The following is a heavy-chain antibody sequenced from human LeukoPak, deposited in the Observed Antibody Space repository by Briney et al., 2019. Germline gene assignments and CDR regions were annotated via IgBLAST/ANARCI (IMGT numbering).Heavy chain of an antibody. V-gene: IGHV4-39*01. D-gene: IGHD6-25*01. Sequence: PSETLSLTCTVSGDSISIISSSTYYWGWIRQAPGKGLEWIGSLYYGENSHYNPSLRSRATLSVDTSNNQFSLKLTSVTAADAAVYFCARQLPTAAADTRGYFDYWGQGTVVTVSS. CDR3: ARQLPTAAADTRGYFDY. J-gene: IGHJ4*02. CDR2: LYYGENS. CDR1: GDSISIISSSTYY.